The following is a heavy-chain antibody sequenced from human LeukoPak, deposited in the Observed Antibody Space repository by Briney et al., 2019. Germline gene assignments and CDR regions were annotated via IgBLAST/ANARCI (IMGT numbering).Heavy chain of an antibody. CDR2: VYSSGST. CDR3: ARGGWSLDF. J-gene: IGHJ2*01. Sequence: SETLSLTCTVSGDSITGSYWSWIRQPPGKGLEWIGYVYSSGSTDYNPLLKSRVTISVDTSKNQFSLKLSSVTAADTAVYFCARGGWSLDFWGRGTLVAVSS. CDR1: GDSITGSY. V-gene: IGHV4-59*01.